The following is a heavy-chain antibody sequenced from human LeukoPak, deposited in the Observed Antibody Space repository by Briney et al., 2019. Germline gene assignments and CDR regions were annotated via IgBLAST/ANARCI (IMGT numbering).Heavy chain of an antibody. CDR3: ARGRGYYDSRGSPIWFEP. D-gene: IGHD3-22*01. CDR2: MNPNSGNT. V-gene: IGHV1-8*01. CDR1: GYTFTSYD. J-gene: IGHJ5*02. Sequence: ASVKVSCKASGYTFTSYDINWVRQATGQGLEWMGWMNPNSGNTGYAQKFQGRVTMTRNTSISTAYMELRSLRSEDAAVYYCARGRGYYDSRGSPIWFEPWGQGTVVTVPS.